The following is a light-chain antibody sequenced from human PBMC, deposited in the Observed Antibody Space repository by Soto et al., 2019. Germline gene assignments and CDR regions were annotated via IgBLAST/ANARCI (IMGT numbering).Light chain of an antibody. Sequence: EIVMTQSPGTLSVSPGERATLSCRASQSVGTNLAWYQQKPGQGPRLLIYGASTRATDIPARFSASGSGTEFTLTISSLQSEDFVVYYCQQYDNWPPPITFGQGTRLEIK. V-gene: IGKV3-15*01. CDR2: GAS. CDR3: QQYDNWPPPIT. CDR1: QSVGTN. J-gene: IGKJ5*01.